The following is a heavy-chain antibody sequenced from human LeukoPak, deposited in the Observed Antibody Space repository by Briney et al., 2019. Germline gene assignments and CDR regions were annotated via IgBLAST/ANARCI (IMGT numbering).Heavy chain of an antibody. Sequence: ASVKVSCKVSGYTLTELSMHWVRQAPGKGLEWMGGFDPEDGETIYAQKFQGRVTMTEDTSTDTAYMELSSLRSEDTAVYYCATVGGIVVALRWGAFDIWGQGTMVTVSS. CDR3: ATVGGIVVALRWGAFDI. D-gene: IGHD3-22*01. CDR1: GYTLTELS. V-gene: IGHV1-24*01. J-gene: IGHJ3*02. CDR2: FDPEDGET.